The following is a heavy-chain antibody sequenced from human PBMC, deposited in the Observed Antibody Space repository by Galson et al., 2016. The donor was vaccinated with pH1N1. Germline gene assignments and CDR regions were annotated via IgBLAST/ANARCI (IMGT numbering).Heavy chain of an antibody. J-gene: IGHJ2*01. CDR3: ERGVAAANWYFYL. V-gene: IGHV1-18*01. CDR2: ISAYNGNT. Sequence: QSGSEVKKPGASVKVSCKASGYTFTSYGISWVRQAPGQGLERMGGISAYNGNTNYAQKLQGRVTMTADTPTSTAYMELRSRRSDDTAVYYCERGVAAANWYFYLWGRCTLVTVSS. D-gene: IGHD6-13*01. CDR1: GYTFTSYG.